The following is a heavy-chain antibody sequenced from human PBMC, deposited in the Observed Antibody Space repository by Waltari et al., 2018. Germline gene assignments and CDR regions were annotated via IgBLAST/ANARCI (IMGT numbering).Heavy chain of an antibody. V-gene: IGHV4-34*01. CDR1: GGSFSGYY. J-gene: IGHJ4*02. CDR3: ARARGLSNGSGSYYY. D-gene: IGHD3-10*01. Sequence: QVQLQQWGAGLLKPSETLSLTCAVYGGSFSGYYWSWIRQPPGKGLEWIGEINHSGSPNYNPSLKSRVTISVDTSKNQFSLKLSSVTAADTAVYYCARARGLSNGSGSYYYWGQGTLVTVSS. CDR2: INHSGSP.